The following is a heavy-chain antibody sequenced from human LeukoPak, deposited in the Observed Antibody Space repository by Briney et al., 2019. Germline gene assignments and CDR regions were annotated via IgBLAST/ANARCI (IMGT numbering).Heavy chain of an antibody. J-gene: IGHJ2*01. V-gene: IGHV4-34*01. D-gene: IGHD7-27*01. CDR2: INHSGST. CDR3: ARSRRPGEHWYFDL. CDR1: GGSFSGYY. Sequence: SETLSLTCAVYGGSFSGYYWSWIRQPPGKGLEWIGEINHSGSTNYNPSLKSRVTISVDTSKNQFSLKLSSVTAADTAVYYCARSRRPGEHWYFDLWGRGTLVTVSS.